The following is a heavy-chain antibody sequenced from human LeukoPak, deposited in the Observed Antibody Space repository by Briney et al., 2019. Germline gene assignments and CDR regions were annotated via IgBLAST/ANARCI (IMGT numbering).Heavy chain of an antibody. V-gene: IGHV3-21*01. J-gene: IGHJ4*02. D-gene: IGHD3-10*01. CDR1: GFAFSSYS. Sequence: GGSLRLSCAASGFAFSSYSMHWVRQAPGKGLGWVSSMTSVTYIYYAASVKGRFTISRGNAKNSLYLQMNNLRVEDTAVYYCASADYYGSGSHYTFRGLDYWGQGTLVTVSS. CDR3: ASADYYGSGSHYTFRGLDY. CDR2: MTSVTYI.